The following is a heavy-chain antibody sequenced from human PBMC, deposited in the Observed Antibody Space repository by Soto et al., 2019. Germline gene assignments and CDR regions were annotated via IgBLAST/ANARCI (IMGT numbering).Heavy chain of an antibody. Sequence: QVQLQESGPGLVKPSQTLSLTCTVSGGSITSDYSCWSWIRQPPGEGLEWIGHIFDSGTTYTNPSLRSPVAISLDTSQNHFSLTLSSVTAADTAVYYCARGPSGDKVHYWGQGALVTVSS. D-gene: IGHD7-27*01. CDR1: GGSITSDYSC. J-gene: IGHJ4*02. V-gene: IGHV4-30-4*01. CDR3: ARGPSGDKVHY. CDR2: IFDSGTT.